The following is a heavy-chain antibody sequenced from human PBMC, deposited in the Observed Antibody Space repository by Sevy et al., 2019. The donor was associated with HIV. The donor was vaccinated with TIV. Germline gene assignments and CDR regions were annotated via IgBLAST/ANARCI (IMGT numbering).Heavy chain of an antibody. CDR1: GFTFSDYY. D-gene: IGHD2-15*01. CDR2: ISSSGSTI. CDR3: ARDSYEYCSGGSCYGHYGMDV. Sequence: GGSLRLSCAASGFTFSDYYMSWIRQAPGKGLEWVSYISSSGSTIYYADSVKGRFTISRDNAKNSLYLQMNSLRAEDTAVYYCARDSYEYCSGGSCYGHYGMDVWGQGTTVTVSS. J-gene: IGHJ6*02. V-gene: IGHV3-11*01.